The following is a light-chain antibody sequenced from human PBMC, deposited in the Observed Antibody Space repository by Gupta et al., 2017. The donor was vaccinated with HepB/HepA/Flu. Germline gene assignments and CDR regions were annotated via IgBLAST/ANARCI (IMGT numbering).Light chain of an antibody. CDR1: QGISDY. CDR3: QQTFSTRPWT. V-gene: IGKV1-39*01. J-gene: IGKJ1*01. Sequence: DIQMTQSPSSLSASVGDRVTITCRASQGISDYLNWYQQKPGKAPNLLIYAASNLQSGVPSRFSGSGSGTDFTLTISSLQHDDFATYYCQQTFSTRPWTFGQGTKVEIK. CDR2: AAS.